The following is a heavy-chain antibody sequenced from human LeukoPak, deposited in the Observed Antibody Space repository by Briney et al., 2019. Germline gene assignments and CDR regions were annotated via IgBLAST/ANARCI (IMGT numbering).Heavy chain of an antibody. V-gene: IGHV4-59*01. Sequence: PSETLSLTCTVSGGSINSYYWSWIRQPAGKGLKWIGYIYYSGSTNYNPSLKSRVTISVHTSKNQFSLKLSSVTAADTTVYYCARLTGYSSESWFDPWGQGILVTVSS. D-gene: IGHD3-9*01. CDR2: IYYSGST. CDR1: GGSINSYY. J-gene: IGHJ5*02. CDR3: ARLTGYSSESWFDP.